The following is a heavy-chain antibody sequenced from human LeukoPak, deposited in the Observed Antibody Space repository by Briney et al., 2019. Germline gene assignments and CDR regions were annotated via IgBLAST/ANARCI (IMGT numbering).Heavy chain of an antibody. CDR3: ATLSRIAYYFDY. V-gene: IGHV4-34*01. CDR1: GGSFSGYY. CDR2: INHSGST. D-gene: IGHD2-15*01. J-gene: IGHJ4*02. Sequence: SETLSLTCAVYGGSFSGYYWSWIRQPPGKGLEWIGEINHSGSTNYNPSLKSRVTISVDTSKNQFSLKLSSMTAADTAVYYCATLSRIAYYFDYWGQGTLVTVSS.